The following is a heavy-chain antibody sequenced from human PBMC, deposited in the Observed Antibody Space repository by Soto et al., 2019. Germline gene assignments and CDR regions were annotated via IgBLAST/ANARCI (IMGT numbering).Heavy chain of an antibody. Sequence: GGSLRLSCAASGFTFSSYAMHWVRQAPGKGLEWVAVISYDGSNKYYADSVKGRFTISRDNSKNTLYLQMNSLRAEDTAVYYCARGRIVATSGWFDPWGQGTLVTVAS. J-gene: IGHJ5*02. CDR3: ARGRIVATSGWFDP. CDR2: ISYDGSNK. D-gene: IGHD5-12*01. CDR1: GFTFSSYA. V-gene: IGHV3-30-3*01.